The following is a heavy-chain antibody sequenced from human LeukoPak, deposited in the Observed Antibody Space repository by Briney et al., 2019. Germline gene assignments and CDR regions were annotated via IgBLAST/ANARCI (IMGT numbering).Heavy chain of an antibody. CDR2: IYYSGST. Sequence: SETLSLTCTVSGGSISSSSYYWGWIRQPPGKGLEWIGSIYYSGSTYYNPSLKSRVTISVDTSKNQFSLNLSSVTAADTAVYFCARDEGSSYPFDYWGQGALVTVSS. CDR1: GGSISSSSYY. CDR3: ARDEGSSYPFDY. V-gene: IGHV4-39*07. D-gene: IGHD2-2*01. J-gene: IGHJ4*02.